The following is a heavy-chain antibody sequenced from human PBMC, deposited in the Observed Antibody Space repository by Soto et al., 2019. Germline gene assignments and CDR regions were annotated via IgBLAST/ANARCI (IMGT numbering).Heavy chain of an antibody. Sequence: QVQLQESGLGLVKPSQTLSLTCTVSGGSISSSGYHWSWIRQHPGKGPEWIGYISYRGSTYYNPSLKSRVTISVDTSKNQFSLKLISVTAADTAVYYCARTSDFGFRDWFDPWGQGTLVTVSS. CDR1: GGSISSSGYH. J-gene: IGHJ5*02. CDR2: ISYRGST. V-gene: IGHV4-31*03. D-gene: IGHD3-3*01. CDR3: ARTSDFGFRDWFDP.